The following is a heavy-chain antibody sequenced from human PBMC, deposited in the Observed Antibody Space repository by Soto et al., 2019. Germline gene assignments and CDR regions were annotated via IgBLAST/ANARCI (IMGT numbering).Heavy chain of an antibody. CDR3: AKERSYGEDFDY. J-gene: IGHJ4*02. D-gene: IGHD4-17*01. CDR2: IIPILGIA. V-gene: IGHV1-69*08. CDR1: GGPFSSYT. Sequence: QVQLVQSGAEVTKPGSSVKVSCKGSGGPFSSYTISWVRQAPGQGLEWMGRIIPILGIANYAQKFQRTVAITADKSTSTAYMELSSLITKDTAEYYCAKERSYGEDFDYCCQGAQVTVSS.